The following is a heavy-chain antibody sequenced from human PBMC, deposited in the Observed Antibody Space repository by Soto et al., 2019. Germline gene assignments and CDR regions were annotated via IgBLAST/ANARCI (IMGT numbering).Heavy chain of an antibody. V-gene: IGHV4-38-2*01. D-gene: IGHD3-22*01. Sequence: SETLSLTCAVSGCSISSGYYWGLFRLPPGKGLEWIGSIYHSGSTYYNPSLTSRVTISVDTSKNQFSLKLSSVTAAATAVYYCARVWTYYYSKHYKIFHYRAQVTQVTV. CDR2: IYHSGST. J-gene: IGHJ4*02. CDR3: ARVWTYYYSKHYKIFHY. CDR1: GCSISSGYY.